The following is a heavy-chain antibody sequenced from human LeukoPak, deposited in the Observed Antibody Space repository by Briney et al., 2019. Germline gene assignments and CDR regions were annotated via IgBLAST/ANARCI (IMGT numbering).Heavy chain of an antibody. CDR3: ARVGGNYYDSKLFDY. CDR1: GFTFSSYA. Sequence: GSLRPSCAASGFTFSSYAMHWVRQAPGKGLEWVAVISYDGSNKYYADSVKGRFTISRDNSKNTLYLQMNSLRAEDTAVYYCARVGGNYYDSKLFDYWGQGTLVTVSS. J-gene: IGHJ4*02. V-gene: IGHV3-30-3*01. CDR2: ISYDGSNK. D-gene: IGHD3-22*01.